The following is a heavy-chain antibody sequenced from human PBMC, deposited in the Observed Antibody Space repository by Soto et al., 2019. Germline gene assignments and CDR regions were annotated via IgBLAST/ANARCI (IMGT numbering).Heavy chain of an antibody. D-gene: IGHD3-16*01. V-gene: IGHV3-13*01. CDR1: GFTFSSYD. Sequence: EVQLVESGGGLVQPGGSLRLSCAASGFTFSSYDMHWVRQATGKGLEWVSAIGTAGDTYYPGSVKGRFTIARENAKNSLYRHINSLRAGDTAVYYCAREGGKGYFDYWGQGTLVTVSS. J-gene: IGHJ4*02. CDR3: AREGGKGYFDY. CDR2: IGTAGDT.